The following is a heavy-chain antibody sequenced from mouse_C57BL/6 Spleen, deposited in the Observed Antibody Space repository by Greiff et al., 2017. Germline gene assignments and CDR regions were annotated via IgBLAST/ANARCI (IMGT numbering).Heavy chain of an antibody. V-gene: IGHV1-19*01. Sequence: VQLKESGPVLVKPGASVKMSCKASGYTFTDYYMNWVKQSHGKSLEWIGVINPYNGGTSYNQKFKGKATLTVDKSSSTAYMELNSLTSEDSAVYYCARSSITTVVAHWYFDVWGTGTTVTVSS. D-gene: IGHD1-1*01. CDR1: GYTFTDYY. J-gene: IGHJ1*03. CDR2: INPYNGGT. CDR3: ARSSITTVVAHWYFDV.